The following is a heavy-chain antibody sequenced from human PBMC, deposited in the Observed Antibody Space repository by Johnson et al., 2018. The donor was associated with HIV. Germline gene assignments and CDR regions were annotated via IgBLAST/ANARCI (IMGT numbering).Heavy chain of an antibody. CDR1: GFTFSYYG. Sequence: QVQLVESGGGVVQPGRSLRLSCAASGFTFSYYGMHWVRQAPGKGLEWVAVIWYDGSNKFYAESVTGRFTISRDSSKNTLYLQMNSLRTEDTAVYYCAREGGSSGPDAFDIWGQGTMVTVSS. D-gene: IGHD3-16*01. CDR2: IWYDGSNK. J-gene: IGHJ3*02. V-gene: IGHV3-33*01. CDR3: AREGGSSGPDAFDI.